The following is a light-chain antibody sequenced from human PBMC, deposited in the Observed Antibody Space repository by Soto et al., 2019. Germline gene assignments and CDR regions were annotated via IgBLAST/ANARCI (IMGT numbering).Light chain of an antibody. CDR1: SNDVGAYDY. CDR3: SSYRGSSTLT. CDR2: EVT. V-gene: IGLV2-14*01. Sequence: QSASVSGSPGQSITISCTGTSNDVGAYDYVSWYQQHPGKAPKLIIYEVTYRPSGVSNRFSGSQSGNTASLTISGLQAEDEADYYCSSYRGSSTLTFGGGTKLTVL. J-gene: IGLJ2*01.